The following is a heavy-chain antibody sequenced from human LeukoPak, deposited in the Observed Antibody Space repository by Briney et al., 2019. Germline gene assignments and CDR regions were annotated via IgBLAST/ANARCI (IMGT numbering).Heavy chain of an antibody. Sequence: GGSLRLSCAASGFTFSSYGMHWVRQAPGKGLEWVSVIYSGGNTYYADSVKGRFTISRDNSKNTLYLQMNSLRAEDTAVYYCATHDWFDPWGQGTLVTVSS. V-gene: IGHV3-66*01. CDR1: GFTFSSYG. CDR3: ATHDWFDP. J-gene: IGHJ5*02. CDR2: IYSGGNT.